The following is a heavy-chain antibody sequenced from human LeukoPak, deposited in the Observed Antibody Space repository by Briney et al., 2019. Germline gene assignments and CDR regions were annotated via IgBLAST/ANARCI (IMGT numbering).Heavy chain of an antibody. Sequence: PSETLSLTCAVYGGSFSGYYWSWIRQPPGKGLEWIGEINHSGSTNYNPSLKSRVTISVDTSKNQFSLKQSSVTAADTAVYYCAREHKVDYFDYWGQGTLLTVCS. CDR2: INHSGST. D-gene: IGHD2-21*01. CDR1: GGSFSGYY. CDR3: AREHKVDYFDY. V-gene: IGHV4-34*01. J-gene: IGHJ4*02.